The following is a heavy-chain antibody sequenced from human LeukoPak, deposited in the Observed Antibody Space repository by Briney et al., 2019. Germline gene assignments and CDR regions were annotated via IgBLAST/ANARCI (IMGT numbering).Heavy chain of an antibody. V-gene: IGHV1-24*01. CDR1: GYTLTELS. CDR3: ETVGAEDNYYRAV. J-gene: IGHJ6*03. D-gene: IGHD3-16*01. CDR2: FDPEDGET. Sequence: GASVKVSCKVSGYTLTELSMHWVRQAPGKGLEWMGGFDPEDGETIYAQKFQGRVTMTEDTSTDTAYMELSSLRSEDTAVYYCETVGAEDNYYRAVGGKGPRATVPS.